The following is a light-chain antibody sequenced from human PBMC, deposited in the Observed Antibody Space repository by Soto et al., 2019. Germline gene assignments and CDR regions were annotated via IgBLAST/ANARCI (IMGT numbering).Light chain of an antibody. Sequence: QSVLTQPASVSGSPGQSIAISCTGTSSDVGGFNYVSWYQQHPGKAPKFMIYDVSSRPSGVSDRFSGSKSGNTASLTISGLQAEDEADYYCSSYTNSSTYVFGTGTKLTVL. J-gene: IGLJ1*01. V-gene: IGLV2-14*03. CDR2: DVS. CDR3: SSYTNSSTYV. CDR1: SSDVGGFNY.